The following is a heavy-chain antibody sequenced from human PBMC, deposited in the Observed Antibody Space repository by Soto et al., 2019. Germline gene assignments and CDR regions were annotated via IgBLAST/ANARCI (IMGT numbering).Heavy chain of an antibody. V-gene: IGHV3-11*01. CDR1: GFTFSDYY. D-gene: IGHD2-2*01. CDR3: ARDGWYCSSTSCYAYYYYMDV. J-gene: IGHJ6*03. Sequence: GGSLRLSCAASGFTFSDYYMSWIRQAPGKGLEWVSYISSSGSTIYYADSVKGRFTISRDNAKNSLYLQMNSLRAEDTAVYYCARDGWYCSSTSCYAYYYYMDVWGKGTTVTVSS. CDR2: ISSSGSTI.